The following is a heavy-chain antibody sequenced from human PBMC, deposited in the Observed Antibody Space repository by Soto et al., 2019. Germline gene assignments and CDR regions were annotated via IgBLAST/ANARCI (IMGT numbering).Heavy chain of an antibody. CDR1: GFSFSSYW. V-gene: IGHV3-7*01. J-gene: IGHJ4*01. D-gene: IGHD1-26*01. CDR3: YVGPTDY. Sequence: EVRLVESGGVLVQPGGSLRLSCAASGFSFSSYWMSWVRQAPGKGLEWVANIKQDGSEKNYVGSVKGRFTISSDNAQNSLYLQMNSLRAEDTAVYYCYVGPTDYWGHGTLVTVSS. CDR2: IKQDGSEK.